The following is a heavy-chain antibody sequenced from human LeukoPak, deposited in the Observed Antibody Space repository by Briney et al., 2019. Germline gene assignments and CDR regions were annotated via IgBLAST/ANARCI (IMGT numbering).Heavy chain of an antibody. CDR3: ARTAYDILTGYAFDI. V-gene: IGHV3-23*01. D-gene: IGHD3-9*01. CDR2: ISAGGGST. CDR1: GFTFSSYA. Sequence: GGSLRLSCAASGFTFSSYAMSWVRQAPGKGLEWVSAISAGGGSTYYADSVKGRFTISRDNSKNTLYLQMNSLRAEDTAVYYCARTAYDILTGYAFDIWGQGTMVTVSS. J-gene: IGHJ3*02.